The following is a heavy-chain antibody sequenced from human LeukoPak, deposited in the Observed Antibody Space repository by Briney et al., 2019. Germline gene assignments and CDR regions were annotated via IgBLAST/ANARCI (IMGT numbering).Heavy chain of an antibody. CDR2: IYHSGST. CDR3: AGGAPHGYCSGGSCYSDY. J-gene: IGHJ4*02. D-gene: IGHD2-15*01. V-gene: IGHV4-34*01. Sequence: SETLSLTCAVSGGSFSGYYWSWIRQPPGKGLEWIGDIYHSGSTNYNPSLKSRVTISLDTSKNKFSLNLSSVTGAATPVYYIAGGAPHGYCSGGSCYSDYWGQGTLVTVSS. CDR1: GGSFSGYY.